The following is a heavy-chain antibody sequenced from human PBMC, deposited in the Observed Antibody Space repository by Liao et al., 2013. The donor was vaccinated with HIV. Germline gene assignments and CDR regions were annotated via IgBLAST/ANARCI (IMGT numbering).Heavy chain of an antibody. J-gene: IGHJ4*02. V-gene: IGHV4-30-4*08. CDR3: ARGQGYYGSGSYYPY. CDR1: GGSISSENYY. Sequence: VQLQESGPGLVKPSQTLSLTCTVSGGSISSENYYWSWIRQPPGKGLEWIGYIYYSGSTYYNPSLKSRVTISVDRSKNQFSLKLSSVTAADTAVYYCARGQGYYGSGSYYPYWGQGTLVTVSS. CDR2: IYYSGST. D-gene: IGHD3-10*01.